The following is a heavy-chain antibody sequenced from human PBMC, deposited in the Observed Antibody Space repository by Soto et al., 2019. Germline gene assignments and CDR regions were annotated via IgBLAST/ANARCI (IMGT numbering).Heavy chain of an antibody. D-gene: IGHD3-10*01. Sequence: GGSLRLSCAASGFTFSSYGMHWVRQAPGKGLEWVAVIWYDGSNKYYADSVKGRFTISRDNSKNTLYLQMNSLRAEDTAVYYCARDPPLMVRGVIYYYYGMDVWGQGTTVTVSS. CDR2: IWYDGSNK. J-gene: IGHJ6*02. CDR3: ARDPPLMVRGVIYYYYGMDV. CDR1: GFTFSSYG. V-gene: IGHV3-33*01.